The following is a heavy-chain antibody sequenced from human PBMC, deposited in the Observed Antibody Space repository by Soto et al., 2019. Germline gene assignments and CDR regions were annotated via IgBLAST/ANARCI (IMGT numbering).Heavy chain of an antibody. CDR3: ATVYPRHYYYYYYMDV. Sequence: ASVKVSCKVSRYTLTELSMHWVRQAPGKGLEWMGGFDPEDGETIYAQKFQGRVTMTEDTSTDTAYMELSSLRSEDTAVYYCATVYPRHYYYYYYMDVWGKGTTVTVSS. V-gene: IGHV1-24*01. CDR2: FDPEDGET. CDR1: RYTLTELS. J-gene: IGHJ6*03.